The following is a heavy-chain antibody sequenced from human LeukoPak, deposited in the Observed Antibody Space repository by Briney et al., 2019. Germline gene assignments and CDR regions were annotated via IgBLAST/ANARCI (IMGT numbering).Heavy chain of an antibody. V-gene: IGHV3-21*01. CDR3: ASGGTASGWYLDY. CDR1: GFSFSRYS. J-gene: IGHJ4*02. D-gene: IGHD6-19*01. CDR2: ISSSSSYI. Sequence: GGSLRLSCTASGFSFSRYSMNWVRQAPGKGLEWVSSISSSSSYIYYADSVKGRFTISRDNAKNSLYLQMNSLRAEDTAVYYCASGGTASGWYLDYWGQGTLVTVSS.